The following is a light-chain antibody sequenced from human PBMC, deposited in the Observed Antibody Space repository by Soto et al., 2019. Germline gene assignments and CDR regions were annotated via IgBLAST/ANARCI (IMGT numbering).Light chain of an antibody. V-gene: IGKV1-5*01. CDR2: DAS. J-gene: IGKJ1*01. Sequence: DIQMTQSPSTLSASVGDRVTITCRASQSISSWLAWYQQKPGKAPKLLIYDASSLESGVPSRFSGSGSGTEFTLTSTRLQPDYFATYYCQQYNSYPWTFGQGTKVEIK. CDR1: QSISSW. CDR3: QQYNSYPWT.